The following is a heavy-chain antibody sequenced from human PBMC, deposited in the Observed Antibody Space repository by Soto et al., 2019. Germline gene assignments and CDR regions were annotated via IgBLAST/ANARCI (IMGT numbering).Heavy chain of an antibody. D-gene: IGHD6-13*01. J-gene: IGHJ4*02. V-gene: IGHV3-30*18. CDR3: AKDLHWAAAGTDTGLFDY. Sequence: GGSLRLSCAASGFTFSSYGMHWVRQAPGKGLEWVAVISYDGSNKYYADSVKGRFTISRDNSKNTLYLQMNSLRAEDTAVYYCAKDLHWAAAGTDTGLFDYWGQGTLVTVSS. CDR2: ISYDGSNK. CDR1: GFTFSSYG.